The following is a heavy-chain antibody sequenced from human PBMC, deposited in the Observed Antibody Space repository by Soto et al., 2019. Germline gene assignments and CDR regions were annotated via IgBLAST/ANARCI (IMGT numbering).Heavy chain of an antibody. CDR2: IYYSGST. J-gene: IGHJ5*01. CDR1: GGSISSGDYY. CDR3: ARGRYCLTGRCFPNWFDS. D-gene: IGHD7-27*01. Sequence: SETLSLTCTVSGGSISSGDYYWSWIRQPPGKGLEWIGYIYYSGSTYYNPSLKSRVTISVDTSKNQFSLKLSSVTAADTAVYFCARGRYCLTGRCFPNWFDSWGQGALVTVSS. V-gene: IGHV4-30-4*01.